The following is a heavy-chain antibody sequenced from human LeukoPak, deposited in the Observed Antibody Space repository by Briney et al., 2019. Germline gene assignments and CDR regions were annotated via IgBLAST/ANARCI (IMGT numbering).Heavy chain of an antibody. CDR1: GHTFTSYG. CDR3: ANPNCSGGSCFFDY. CDR2: ISAYNGNT. D-gene: IGHD2-15*01. J-gene: IGHJ4*02. V-gene: IGHV1-18*01. Sequence: ASVKVSCKASGHTFTSYGISWVRQAPGQGLEWMGWISAYNGNTNYAQKLQGRVTMTTDTSTSTAYMVLRSLRSDDTAVYYCANPNCSGGSCFFDYWGQGTLVTVSS.